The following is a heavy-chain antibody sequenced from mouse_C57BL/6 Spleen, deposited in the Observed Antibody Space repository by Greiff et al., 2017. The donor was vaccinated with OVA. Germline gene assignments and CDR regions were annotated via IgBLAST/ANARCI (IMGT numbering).Heavy chain of an antibody. CDR1: GYTFTSYW. J-gene: IGHJ4*01. V-gene: IGHV1-5*01. D-gene: IGHD6-2*01. CDR3: TLVAYHYAMYY. Sequence: EVQVVESGPVLARPGASVKMSCKTSGYTFTSYWIHWVKQRPGQGLEWIGAIYPGNSDTSYNQKFKGKAKLTAGTSSSTAYMELSSLTHEDSAVYYYTLVAYHYAMYYWGQGTSVTVSS. CDR2: IYPGNSDT.